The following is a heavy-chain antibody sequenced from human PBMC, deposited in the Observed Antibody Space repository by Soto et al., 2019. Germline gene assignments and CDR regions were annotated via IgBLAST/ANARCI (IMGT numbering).Heavy chain of an antibody. CDR1: GGTFSSYA. CDR2: IIPIFGTA. Sequence: QVQLVQSGAEVKKPGSSVKVSCKASGGTFSSYAISWVRQAPGQGLEWMGGIIPIFGTANYAQKFQGRVTITADESTSTAYMELSSLRSEDTAVYYCARVHLGYCSSTSCRSNYYYYGMDVWGQGTTATVSS. V-gene: IGHV1-69*01. D-gene: IGHD2-2*01. CDR3: ARVHLGYCSSTSCRSNYYYYGMDV. J-gene: IGHJ6*02.